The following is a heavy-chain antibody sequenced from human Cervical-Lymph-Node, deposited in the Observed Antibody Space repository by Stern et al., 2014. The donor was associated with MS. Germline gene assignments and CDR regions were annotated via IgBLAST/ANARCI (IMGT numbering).Heavy chain of an antibody. V-gene: IGHV3-30*03. Sequence: VQLVESGGGVVQPGGSLRLSCAAPGFSVSSLGMHWVRQAPGKGLEWVAVIAFVGSNKKYGGAVKGRFSISSDNSNNTMYLQMNSLRPEDTAVYYCMGVGDAMDVWGQGTTVIVS. J-gene: IGHJ6*02. CDR2: IAFVGSNK. CDR1: GFSVSSLG. CDR3: MGVGDAMDV.